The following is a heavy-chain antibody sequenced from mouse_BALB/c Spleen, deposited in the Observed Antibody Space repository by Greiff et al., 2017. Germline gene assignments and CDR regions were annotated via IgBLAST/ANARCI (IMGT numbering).Heavy chain of an antibody. CDR2: ISSGGST. J-gene: IGHJ3*01. CDR1: GFTFSSYA. CDR3: AGDYDAWFAY. Sequence: DVMLVESGGGLVKPGGSLKLSCAASGFTFSSYAMSWVRQTPEKRLEWVASISSGGSTYYPDSVKGRFTISRDNARNILYLQMSSLRSEDTAMYYCAGDYDAWFAYWGQGTLVTVSA. D-gene: IGHD2-4*01. V-gene: IGHV5-6-5*01.